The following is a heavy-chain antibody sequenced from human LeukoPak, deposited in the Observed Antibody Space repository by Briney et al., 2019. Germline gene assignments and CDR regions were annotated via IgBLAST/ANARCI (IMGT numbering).Heavy chain of an antibody. CDR3: ARGLRYGSGSYYQD. CDR1: GYTFTSYA. D-gene: IGHD3-10*01. Sequence: VASVKVSCKASGYTFTSYAMHWVRQAPGQRLEWMGWINAGNGNTKYSQKFQGRVTITRDTSASTAYMELSSLRSEDTAVYYCARGLRYGSGSYYQDWGQGTLVTVSS. J-gene: IGHJ4*02. CDR2: INAGNGNT. V-gene: IGHV1-3*01.